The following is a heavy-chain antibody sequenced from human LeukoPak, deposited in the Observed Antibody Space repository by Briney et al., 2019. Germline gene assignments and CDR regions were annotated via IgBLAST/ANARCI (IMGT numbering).Heavy chain of an antibody. V-gene: IGHV3-30-3*01. J-gene: IGHJ4*02. Sequence: GGSLRLSCAASGFTFSSYAMRWVRQAPGKGLEWVAVISYDGSNKYYADSVKGRFTISRDNSKNTLYLQMNSLRAEDTAVYYCGVVLETFDYWGQGTLVTVSS. CDR2: ISYDGSNK. CDR3: GVVLETFDY. D-gene: IGHD2-15*01. CDR1: GFTFSSYA.